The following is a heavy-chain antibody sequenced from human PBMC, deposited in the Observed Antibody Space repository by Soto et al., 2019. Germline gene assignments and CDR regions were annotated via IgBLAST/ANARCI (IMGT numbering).Heavy chain of an antibody. CDR3: ARGYCSSGSCFWNWFDP. V-gene: IGHV4-39*01. J-gene: IGHJ5*02. CDR2: VYYSGTT. D-gene: IGHD2-2*01. Sequence: SETLSLTCTISGCSFDSSDYFWGWIRQSPEKGLEWIGSVYYSGTTYYNPSLKSRVSISVDTSKKQSTVQLTSVTAADTAVYYCARGYCSSGSCFWNWFDPWGQGTLVTVSS. CDR1: GCSFDSSDYF.